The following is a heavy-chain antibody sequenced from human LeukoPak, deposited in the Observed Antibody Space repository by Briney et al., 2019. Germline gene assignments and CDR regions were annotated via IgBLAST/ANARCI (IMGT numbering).Heavy chain of an antibody. CDR2: ISGSGVTT. D-gene: IGHD2-2*01. CDR3: AKAGLGYCSSTSCYSGY. V-gene: IGHV3-23*01. J-gene: IGHJ4*02. CDR1: GFALSNFA. Sequence: GGSLRLSCAASGFALSNFAMSWVRQAPGKGLEWVSGISGSGVTTYYGDSVRGRFTISRDYSKNTLYLQMNSLRAEDTAVYYRAKAGLGYCSSTSCYSGYWGQGTLVTVSS.